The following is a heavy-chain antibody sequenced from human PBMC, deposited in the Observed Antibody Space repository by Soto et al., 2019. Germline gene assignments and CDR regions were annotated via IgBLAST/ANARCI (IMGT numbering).Heavy chain of an antibody. D-gene: IGHD1-1*01. V-gene: IGHV1-18*01. CDR1: GYTFTSYY. J-gene: IGHJ5*02. CDR2: ISAYNGNT. Sequence: ASVKVSCKASGYTFTSYYISWARQAPGQGLEWMGWISAYNGNTNYAQKLQDRVTMTTDTSTSTAYMELRSLRSDDTAVYYCARVKGTQNWFDPWGQGTLVTVSS. CDR3: ARVKGTQNWFDP.